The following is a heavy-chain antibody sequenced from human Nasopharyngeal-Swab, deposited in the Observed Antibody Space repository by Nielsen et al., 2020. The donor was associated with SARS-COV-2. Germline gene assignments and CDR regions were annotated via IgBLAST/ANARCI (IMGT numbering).Heavy chain of an antibody. V-gene: IGHV1-46*01. CDR2: INPSGDTA. CDR3: AREDIVGPLLDY. Sequence: VRQMPGKGLEWMGIINPSGDTASYAQKCQGRVTMTRDTSTSTVYMELSSLRSEDTAVYYCAREDIVGPLLDYWGQGTLVTVSS. J-gene: IGHJ4*02. D-gene: IGHD1-26*01.